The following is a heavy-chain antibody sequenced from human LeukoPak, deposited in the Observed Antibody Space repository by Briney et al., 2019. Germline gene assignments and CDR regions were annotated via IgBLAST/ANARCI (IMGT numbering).Heavy chain of an antibody. CDR3: ARQDNDLDY. Sequence: VKVSCKASGYTFTGYYIYWVRQAPGQGLEWMGWINPNSDDTSYAQKFQGRVTMTRDTSVGTAYMGLSRLSSDDTAVYYCARQDNDLDYWGQGTLVTVSS. V-gene: IGHV1-2*02. CDR2: INPNSDDT. J-gene: IGHJ4*02. D-gene: IGHD5-24*01. CDR1: GYTFTGYY.